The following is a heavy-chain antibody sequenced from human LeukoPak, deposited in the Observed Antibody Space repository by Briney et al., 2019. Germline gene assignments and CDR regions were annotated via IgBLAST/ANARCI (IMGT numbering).Heavy chain of an antibody. CDR3: VREAGDIVTVPGVEDYFYYYMYV. CDR2: LYTNGSA. J-gene: IGHJ6*03. V-gene: IGHV4-4*07. D-gene: IGHD3-16*02. CDR1: GASISNYY. Sequence: PSETLCLTCGVSGASISNYYWSWIRQPAGKGLEWIGRLYTNGSANFHPSLKSRVTLSADTSANQFSLRLRSVTAADTAVYYCVREAGDIVTVPGVEDYFYYYMYVWGNGTTATVSS.